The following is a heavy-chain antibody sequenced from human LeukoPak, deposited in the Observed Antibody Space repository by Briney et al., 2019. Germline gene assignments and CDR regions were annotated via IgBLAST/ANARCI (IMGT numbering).Heavy chain of an antibody. Sequence: KTSETLSLTCTVSGGSISSGGYYWSWIRQHPGKGLEWIGYIYYSGSTYYNPSLKSRVTISVDTSKNQFSLKLSSVTAADTAVYYCARGTMVRGVIINDNWFDPWGQGTLVTVSS. CDR3: ARGTMVRGVIINDNWFDP. D-gene: IGHD3-10*01. J-gene: IGHJ5*02. V-gene: IGHV4-31*03. CDR2: IYYSGST. CDR1: GGSISSGGYY.